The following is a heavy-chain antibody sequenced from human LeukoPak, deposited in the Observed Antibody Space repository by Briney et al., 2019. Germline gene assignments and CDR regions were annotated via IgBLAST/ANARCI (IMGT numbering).Heavy chain of an antibody. D-gene: IGHD3-10*01. CDR2: INHSGST. CDR3: ARGPPRYGSGSYGFDY. J-gene: IGHJ4*02. Sequence: SETLSLTCAVYGGSFNGYYWSWIRQPPGKGLEWIGEINHSGSTNYNPSLKSRVTISVDTSKNQFSLKLSSVTAADTAVYYCARGPPRYGSGSYGFDYWGQGTLVTVSS. V-gene: IGHV4-34*01. CDR1: GGSFNGYY.